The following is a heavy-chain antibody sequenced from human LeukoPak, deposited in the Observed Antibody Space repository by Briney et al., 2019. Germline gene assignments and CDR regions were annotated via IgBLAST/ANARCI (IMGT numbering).Heavy chain of an antibody. CDR3: ARVEELLGLDY. Sequence: SETLSLTRPVSGGSISSSNYYWGWIRQPPGKGLAWIGRIYSTGITSYNPSLKSRVTISVDTSKNQFSLKLSSVTAADTAMYYCARVEELLGLDYWGQGTLGTVSS. CDR1: GGSISSSNYY. J-gene: IGHJ4*02. CDR2: IYSTGIT. V-gene: IGHV4-39*01. D-gene: IGHD1-26*01.